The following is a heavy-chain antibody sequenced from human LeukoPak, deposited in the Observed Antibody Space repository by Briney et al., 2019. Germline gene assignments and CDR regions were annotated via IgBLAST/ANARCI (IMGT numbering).Heavy chain of an antibody. CDR2: INAGNANT. Sequence: ASVKVSCKASGYTFTSDAIHWVRQAPGQRLEWMGWINAGNANTKYSQKFQGRVTITRDTSASTAFMDLSSLRSEDTAVYYCARDQVQWLAAYGMDVWGQGTTVTVSS. D-gene: IGHD6-19*01. CDR1: GYTFTSDA. J-gene: IGHJ6*02. CDR3: ARDQVQWLAAYGMDV. V-gene: IGHV1-3*01.